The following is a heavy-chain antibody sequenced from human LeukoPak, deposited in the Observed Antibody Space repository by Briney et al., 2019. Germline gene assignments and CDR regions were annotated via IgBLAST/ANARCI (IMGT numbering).Heavy chain of an antibody. CDR3: ARDGVAATTTTMPALYNWFDP. D-gene: IGHD2-15*01. V-gene: IGHV1-69*01. Sequence: SVKVSCKASGGTFTSYAISWVRQAPGQGLEWMGGIIPIFGTANYAQKFQGKVTITADESTSTAYMELSSLRSEDTAVYYCARDGVAATTTTMPALYNWFDPWGQGTLVTASS. CDR1: GGTFTSYA. CDR2: IIPIFGTA. J-gene: IGHJ5*02.